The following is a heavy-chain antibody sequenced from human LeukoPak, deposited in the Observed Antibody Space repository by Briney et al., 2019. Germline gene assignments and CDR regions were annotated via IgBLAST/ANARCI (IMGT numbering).Heavy chain of an antibody. J-gene: IGHJ4*02. V-gene: IGHV3-20*04. Sequence: GESLRLSCTAPGFAFDEHGMTWVRQVPGKGLEWVSGINWSGKSTSYGDPVRGRFTISRDNAKNSLSLQMDSLRAEDTALYYCARAPITSPFYFDYWGQGTLVTVSS. D-gene: IGHD2-2*01. CDR1: GFAFDEHG. CDR2: INWSGKST. CDR3: ARAPITSPFYFDY.